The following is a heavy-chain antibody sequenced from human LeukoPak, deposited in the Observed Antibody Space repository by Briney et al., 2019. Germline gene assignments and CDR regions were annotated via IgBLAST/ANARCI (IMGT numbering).Heavy chain of an antibody. CDR3: AREGREFDSTGSRYFYYYMDV. V-gene: IGHV4-39*07. CDR1: GGSISSSSYY. Sequence: PSETLSLTCTVSGGSISSSSYYWGWIRQPPGKGLEWIGSIYYSGSTYYNPSLKSRVTMSVDTSNNQFSLKLSSVTAADTAVYYCAREGREFDSTGSRYFYYYMDVWGKGTTVTVSS. D-gene: IGHD1-14*01. J-gene: IGHJ6*03. CDR2: IYYSGST.